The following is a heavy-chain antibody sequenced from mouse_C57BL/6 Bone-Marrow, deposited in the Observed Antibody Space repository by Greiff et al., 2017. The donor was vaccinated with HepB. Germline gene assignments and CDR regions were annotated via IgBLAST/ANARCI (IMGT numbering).Heavy chain of an antibody. CDR3: ASWDFDY. CDR2: IDPSDSYT. Sequence: QVQLKQPGAELVKPGASVKLSCKASGYTFTSYWMQWVKQRPGQGLEWIGEIDPSDSYTNYNQKFKGKATLTVDTSSSIAYMRLSSLTSEDSAVYYCASWDFDYWGQGTTLTVSS. V-gene: IGHV1-50*01. J-gene: IGHJ2*01. CDR1: GYTFTSYW. D-gene: IGHD4-1*01.